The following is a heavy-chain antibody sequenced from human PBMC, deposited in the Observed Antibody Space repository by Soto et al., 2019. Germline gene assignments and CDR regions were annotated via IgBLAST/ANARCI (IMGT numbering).Heavy chain of an antibody. CDR2: ISHDGSKE. V-gene: IGHV3-30-3*01. Sequence: QVQLVESGGGVVQPGRSLRLSCAASGFILSSYAMHWVRQAPGKGLEWVAVISHDGSKECYADSVKGRFTISRDSSKNTLYLQMNSLRVGDTAVYYCARPDSSGWSRAFDIWGQGTMVTVSS. CDR3: ARPDSSGWSRAFDI. J-gene: IGHJ3*02. CDR1: GFILSSYA. D-gene: IGHD6-19*01.